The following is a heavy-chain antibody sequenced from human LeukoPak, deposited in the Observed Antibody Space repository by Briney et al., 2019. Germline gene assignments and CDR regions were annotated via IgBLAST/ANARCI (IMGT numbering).Heavy chain of an antibody. D-gene: IGHD3-10*01. Sequence: SETLSLTCAVYGGSFSGYYWSWIRQPPGKGLEWIGYIYYSGSTNYNPPLKSRVTILIETSKNQFSLKLSSVTAADTAVYYCARGGARGSSAFDIWGQGTMVTVSS. CDR2: IYYSGST. J-gene: IGHJ3*02. CDR3: ARGGARGSSAFDI. V-gene: IGHV4-59*01. CDR1: GGSFSGYY.